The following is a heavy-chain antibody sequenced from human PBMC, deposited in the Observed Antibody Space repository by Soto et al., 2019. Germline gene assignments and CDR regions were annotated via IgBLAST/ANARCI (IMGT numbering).Heavy chain of an antibody. CDR3: AKAASNRLNGGAGLDY. CDR2: ISFDGSDK. J-gene: IGHJ4*02. CDR1: GFTFGTYG. Sequence: GGSLRLSCAASGFTFGTYGMHWVRQAPGKGLEWVTIISFDGSDKYYADSVKGRFTISRDDSKNTLYLQMNSLRAEDTAVYYCAKAASNRLNGGAGLDYWGQGSLVTVSS. D-gene: IGHD1-1*01. V-gene: IGHV3-30*18.